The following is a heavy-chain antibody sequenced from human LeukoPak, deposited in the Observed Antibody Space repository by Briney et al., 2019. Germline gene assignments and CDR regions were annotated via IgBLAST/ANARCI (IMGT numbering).Heavy chain of an antibody. CDR3: ARCSGGTYYHSDDY. V-gene: IGHV3-21*01. CDR2: ISGSSSYL. Sequence: GGSLRLSCAAYGFIFSSYAMNWVRQAPGKGLEWVSSISGSSSYLYYADSVKGRFTISRDNAKNSLYLQMNSLSAEDTAVYYCARCSGGTYYHSDDYWGQGTLVTVSS. J-gene: IGHJ4*02. D-gene: IGHD2-15*01. CDR1: GFIFSSYA.